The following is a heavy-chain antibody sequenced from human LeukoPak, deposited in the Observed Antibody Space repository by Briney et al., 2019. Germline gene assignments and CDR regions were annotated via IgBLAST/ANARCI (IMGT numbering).Heavy chain of an antibody. CDR1: GGSITSSSDY. J-gene: IGHJ4*02. CDR2: IYYSGTT. CDR3: ARNHCSGGSCYFDY. V-gene: IGHV4-39*01. Sequence: PSETLSLSCTVSGGSITSSSDYWGWIRQPPGKGLEWIGYIYYSGTTNYNPSLMGRFTISADTAKNQLSLQLSSVTAADTAVYYCARNHCSGGSCYFDYWGQGTRVTVSS. D-gene: IGHD2-15*01.